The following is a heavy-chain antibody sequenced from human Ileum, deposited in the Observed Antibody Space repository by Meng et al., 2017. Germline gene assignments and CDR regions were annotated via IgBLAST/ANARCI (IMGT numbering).Heavy chain of an antibody. J-gene: IGHJ4*02. V-gene: IGHV4-4*02. Sequence: VQLQAAVPGLVKPSGTLSLTCSVLGASIIGVNWWTWVRQTPGQGLEWIGEVHHSGSTNSIPSLKSRVTLSVDKSKNQFSLSMTSVTAADTAVYYCARGTGDIRVGFDYWGQGTLVTVSS. CDR1: GASIIGVNW. CDR3: ARGTGDIRVGFDY. D-gene: IGHD7-27*01. CDR2: VHHSGST.